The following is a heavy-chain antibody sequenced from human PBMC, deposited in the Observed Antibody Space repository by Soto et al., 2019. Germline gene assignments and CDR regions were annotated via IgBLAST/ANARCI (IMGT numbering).Heavy chain of an antibody. CDR3: ARVDYYDSSGYYYGYYFDY. D-gene: IGHD3-22*01. Sequence: SETLSLTWTVSGGSISSGVYYWIWIRQHPGKVLEWIGYIYYSGSTYYNPSLKSRVTISVDTSKNQFSLKLSSVTAADTAVYYCARVDYYDSSGYYYGYYFDYWGQGTLVTVSS. J-gene: IGHJ4*02. CDR1: GGSISSGVYY. CDR2: IYYSGST. V-gene: IGHV4-31*02.